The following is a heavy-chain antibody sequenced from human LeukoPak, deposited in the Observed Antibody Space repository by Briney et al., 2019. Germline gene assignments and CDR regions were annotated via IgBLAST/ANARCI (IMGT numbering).Heavy chain of an antibody. CDR3: TTSTYYCSGGSCGY. V-gene: IGHV3-15*01. D-gene: IGHD2-15*01. CDR1: GFTFSNAW. Sequence: PGGSLRLSCAASGFTFSNAWMSWVRQVPGKGLEWVGRIKSKTDGGTTDYAAPVKGRFTISRDDSKNTLYLQMNSLKTEDTAVYYCTTSTYYCSGGSCGYWGQGTLVTVSS. J-gene: IGHJ4*02. CDR2: IKSKTDGGTT.